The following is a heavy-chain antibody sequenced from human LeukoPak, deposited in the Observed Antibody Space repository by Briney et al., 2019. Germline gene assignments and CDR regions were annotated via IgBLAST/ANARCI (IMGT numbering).Heavy chain of an antibody. CDR2: IWYDGSNK. CDR3: AGNYGPYYFDY. Sequence: PGGSLRLSCAASGFTFSSYGMHWVRQAPGKGLEWVAVIWYDGSNKYYADSVKGRFTFSRDNSKNTLYLQMNSLRAEDTAVYYCAGNYGPYYFDYWGQGTLVTVPS. D-gene: IGHD3-10*01. CDR1: GFTFSSYG. V-gene: IGHV3-33*01. J-gene: IGHJ4*02.